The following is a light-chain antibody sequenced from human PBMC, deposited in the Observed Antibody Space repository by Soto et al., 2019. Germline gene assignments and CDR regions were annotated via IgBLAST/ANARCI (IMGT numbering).Light chain of an antibody. CDR3: LLYYGGAPV. CDR2: STS. CDR1: TGAVTSGYY. Sequence: QAVVTQEPSLTVSPGGTVTLTCASSTGAVTSGYYPNWFQQKPGQAPTALIYSTSNKHSWTPARFSGSLLGGKAALTLSGAQPEDEAEYYCLLYYGGAPVFGGGTKVTVL. V-gene: IGLV7-43*01. J-gene: IGLJ3*02.